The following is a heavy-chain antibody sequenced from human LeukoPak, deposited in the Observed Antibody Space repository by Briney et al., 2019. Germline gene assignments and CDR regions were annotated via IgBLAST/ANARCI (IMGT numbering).Heavy chain of an antibody. CDR2: ISSSSSYI. D-gene: IGHD3-3*01. J-gene: IGHJ6*02. CDR1: GFTFSSYS. V-gene: IGHV3-21*01. CDR3: ATIFGVVITPMDV. Sequence: GGSLRLSCAASGFTFSSYSMNWVRQAPGKGLEWVSSISSSSSYIYYADSVKGRFTISRDNAKNSLYLQMNSLRAEDTAVYYCATIFGVVITPMDVWGQGTTVTVS.